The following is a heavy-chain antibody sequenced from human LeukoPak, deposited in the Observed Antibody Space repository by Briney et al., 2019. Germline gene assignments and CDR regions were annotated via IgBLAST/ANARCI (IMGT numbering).Heavy chain of an antibody. V-gene: IGHV3-53*01. J-gene: IGHJ3*02. Sequence: PGGSLRLSCAASGFTVSSNYMSWVRQAPGKGLEWVSVIYSGGSTYYADSAKGRFTISRDNSKNTLYLQMNSLRAEDTAVYYCAREIRYYYDSSGYPQGGAFDIWGQGTMVTVSS. D-gene: IGHD3-22*01. CDR1: GFTVSSNY. CDR3: AREIRYYYDSSGYPQGGAFDI. CDR2: IYSGGST.